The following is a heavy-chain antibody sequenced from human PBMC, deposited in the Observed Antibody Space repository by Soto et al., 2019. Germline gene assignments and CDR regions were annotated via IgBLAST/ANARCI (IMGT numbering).Heavy chain of an antibody. V-gene: IGHV4-31*11. Sequence: QVYLQESGPGLVRSSQTLSLYCAVSGVTISSDSYHWSWIRQRPGKGLEWVGFISSRGRTYYNPSLKRQITMYDDTSKCQFSLHLPSVTAADTAMYFCARYRFIATWSKFDYWGQGSRVTVSS. D-gene: IGHD3-16*02. CDR3: ARYRFIATWSKFDY. J-gene: IGHJ4*02. CDR1: GVTISSDSYH. CDR2: ISSRGRT.